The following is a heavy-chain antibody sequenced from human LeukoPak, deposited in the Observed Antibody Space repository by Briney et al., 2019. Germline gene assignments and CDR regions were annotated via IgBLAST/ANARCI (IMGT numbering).Heavy chain of an antibody. Sequence: ASMTVSCKVSGYPLNDLSIHWVRQAPGKGLEWMGGFDPDRGETIYAEKFQGRLKLIQDTSNDTAYMELTSLRSEDTGVIFCATRLHYYDTDDSWGQGTLVTVSS. CDR3: ATRLHYYDTDDS. V-gene: IGHV1-24*01. CDR2: FDPDRGET. J-gene: IGHJ1*01. D-gene: IGHD3-22*01. CDR1: GYPLNDLS.